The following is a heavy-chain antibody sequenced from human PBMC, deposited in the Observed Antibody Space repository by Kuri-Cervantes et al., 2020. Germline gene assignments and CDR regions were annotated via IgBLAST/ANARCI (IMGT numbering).Heavy chain of an antibody. CDR2: IGTAGDT. CDR3: ARDPIP. J-gene: IGHJ5*02. CDR1: GFTFSSYD. D-gene: IGHD2-21*01. Sequence: GESLKISCAASGFTFSSYDMHWVRQATGKGLEWVSAIGTAGDTYYPGSVKGRFTISRDNAKNSLYLQMNSLRAEDTAVYYCARDPIPWGQGTLVTVSS. V-gene: IGHV3-13*01.